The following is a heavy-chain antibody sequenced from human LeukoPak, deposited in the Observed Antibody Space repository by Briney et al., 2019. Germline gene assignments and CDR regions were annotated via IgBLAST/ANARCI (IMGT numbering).Heavy chain of an antibody. CDR1: GGSFSGYY. CDR2: INHSGST. D-gene: IGHD3-10*01. CDR3: ARGVYYYGSGSYRPATQAVNDY. J-gene: IGHJ4*02. Sequence: SETLSLTCAVYGGSFSGYYWSWIRQPPGKGLEWIGEINHSGSTNYNPSLKSRVTISVDTSKNQFSLKLSSVTAADTAVYYCARGVYYYGSGSYRPATQAVNDYWGQGTRVTVSS. V-gene: IGHV4-34*01.